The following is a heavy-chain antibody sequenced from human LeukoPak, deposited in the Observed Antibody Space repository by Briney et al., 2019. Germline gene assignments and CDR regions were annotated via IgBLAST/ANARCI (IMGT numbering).Heavy chain of an antibody. Sequence: ASVKVSCKASGYTFTSYDINWVRQATGQGLEWMGWMNPNSGNTGYAQKFQGRVTMTRNTSISTAYMELGSLRSEDTAVYYCARLDGSGSYYKVDYWGQGTLVTVSS. J-gene: IGHJ4*02. CDR2: MNPNSGNT. V-gene: IGHV1-8*01. CDR3: ARLDGSGSYYKVDY. D-gene: IGHD3-10*01. CDR1: GYTFTSYD.